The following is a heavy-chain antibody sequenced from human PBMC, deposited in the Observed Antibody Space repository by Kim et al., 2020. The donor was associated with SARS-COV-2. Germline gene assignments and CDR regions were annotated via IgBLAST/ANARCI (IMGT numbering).Heavy chain of an antibody. Sequence: GGSLRLSCAASGFTFSSYAMHWVRQAPGQGLEWVAVISYDGSNKYYADSVKGRFTISRDNSKNTLYLDMNNLRAEDRAVYYCARDNAVAGTKVLDYWGQGTLVTVYS. D-gene: IGHD6-19*01. J-gene: IGHJ4*02. V-gene: IGHV3-30*04. CDR1: GFTFSSYA. CDR3: ARDNAVAGTKVLDY. CDR2: ISYDGSNK.